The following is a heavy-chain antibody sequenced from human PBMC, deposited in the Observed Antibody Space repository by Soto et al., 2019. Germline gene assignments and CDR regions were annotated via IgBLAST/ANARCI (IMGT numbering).Heavy chain of an antibody. J-gene: IGHJ6*02. CDR2: IYYSGST. Sequence: SETLSLSCTVSGGSVSSGSYYWSWIRQPPGKGLEWIGYIYYSGSTNYNPSLKSRVTISVDTSKNQFSLKLSSVTAADTAVYYCARDRATMVRGVIAYYYYYGMDVWGQGTTVTVSS. CDR1: GGSVSSGSYY. CDR3: ARDRATMVRGVIAYYYYYGMDV. D-gene: IGHD3-10*01. V-gene: IGHV4-61*01.